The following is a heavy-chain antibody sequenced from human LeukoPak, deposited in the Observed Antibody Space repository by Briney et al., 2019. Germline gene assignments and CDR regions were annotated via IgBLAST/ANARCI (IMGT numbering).Heavy chain of an antibody. CDR3: ARDRYYYDSSGYYSFEY. Sequence: LSLTCTVSGDSISSGHYYWSWIRQAPGKGLEWVSYISSSGSTIYYADSVKGRFTISRDNAKNSLYLQMNSLRAEDTAVYYCARDRYYYDSSGYYSFEYWGQGTLVTVSS. CDR2: ISSSGSTI. CDR1: GDSISSGHYY. V-gene: IGHV3-11*01. J-gene: IGHJ4*02. D-gene: IGHD3-22*01.